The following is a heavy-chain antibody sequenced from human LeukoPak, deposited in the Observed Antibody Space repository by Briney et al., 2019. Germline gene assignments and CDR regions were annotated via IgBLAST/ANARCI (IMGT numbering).Heavy chain of an antibody. Sequence: GGSLRLSCAASGFTFSDYYMNWIRQAPGKGLECVAYISSSGSTTYYADSVKGRFTISRDNANNSAYLQMNSLRADDTAVYYCARESAGRGDFEYGGQGILVTVSS. J-gene: IGHJ4*02. D-gene: IGHD3-10*01. CDR3: ARESAGRGDFEY. CDR1: GFTFSDYY. CDR2: ISSSGSTT. V-gene: IGHV3-11*04.